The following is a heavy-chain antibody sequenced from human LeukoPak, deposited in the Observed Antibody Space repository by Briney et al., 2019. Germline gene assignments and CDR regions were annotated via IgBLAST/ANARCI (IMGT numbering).Heavy chain of an antibody. Sequence: GGSLRLSCAASGFTFSGSAMHWVRQASGKGLEWVGRIRSKANSYATACAASVKGRFTISRDDSKNTAYLQMNSLKTEDTAVYYCTRPTTGSTEPFDYWGQGTLVTVSS. V-gene: IGHV3-73*01. CDR1: GFTFSGSA. D-gene: IGHD4-17*01. CDR3: TRPTTGSTEPFDY. J-gene: IGHJ4*02. CDR2: IRSKANSYAT.